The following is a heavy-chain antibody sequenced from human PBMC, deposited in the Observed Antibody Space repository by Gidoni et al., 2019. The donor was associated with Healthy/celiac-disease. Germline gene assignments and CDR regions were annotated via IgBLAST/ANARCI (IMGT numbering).Heavy chain of an antibody. CDR3: TSTVTTSNWFDP. CDR2: IRSKANSYAT. Sequence: EVQLVESGGVLVQPGGSLKLSCAASGFTFSGSAMHWVRQASGKGLEWVGRIRSKANSYATAYAASVKGRFTISRDDSKNTAYLQMNSLKTEDTAVYYCTSTVTTSNWFDPWGQGTLVTVSS. V-gene: IGHV3-73*02. CDR1: GFTFSGSA. J-gene: IGHJ5*02. D-gene: IGHD4-17*01.